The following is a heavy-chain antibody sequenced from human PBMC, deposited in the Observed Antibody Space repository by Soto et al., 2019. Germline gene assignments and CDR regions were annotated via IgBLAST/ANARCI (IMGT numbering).Heavy chain of an antibody. Sequence: PGGSLRLSCAASGFTFSSYSMNWVRQAPGKGLEWVSSISRSAGNTYYADSVKGRFTISRDNAKNSMYLQMNSPRAENTAVYYCARDQVPGLDAFDIWGQGTMVTVSS. CDR3: ARDQVPGLDAFDI. CDR2: ISRSAGNT. J-gene: IGHJ3*02. V-gene: IGHV3-21*01. CDR1: GFTFSSYS.